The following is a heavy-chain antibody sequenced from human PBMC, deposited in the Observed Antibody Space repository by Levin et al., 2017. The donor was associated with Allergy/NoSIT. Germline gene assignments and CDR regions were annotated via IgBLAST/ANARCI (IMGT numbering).Heavy chain of an antibody. CDR3: ARDTSWGIAARLGGMDV. CDR1: GGSISSGGYY. J-gene: IGHJ6*02. Sequence: SETLSLTCTVSGGSISSGGYYWSWIRQHPGKGLEWIGYIYYSGSTYYNPSLKSRVTISVDTSKNQFSLKLSSVTAADTAVYYCARDTSWGIAARLGGMDVWGQGTTVTVSS. D-gene: IGHD6-6*01. CDR2: IYYSGST. V-gene: IGHV4-31*03.